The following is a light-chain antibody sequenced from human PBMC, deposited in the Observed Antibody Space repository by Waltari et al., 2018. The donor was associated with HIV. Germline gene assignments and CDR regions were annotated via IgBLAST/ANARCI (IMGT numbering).Light chain of an antibody. CDR1: SSNIGSKY. CDR2: RNN. CDR3: AAWDDSLL. V-gene: IGLV1-47*01. Sequence: QSVLTQPPSASGTPGQRLTISCSGSSSNIGSKYVYWYQQLPGTAPKLLIYRNNQRPSGVPDRFSGSKSGTSASLAISGVRSEDEADYYCAAWDDSLLFGGGTKLTVL. J-gene: IGLJ2*01.